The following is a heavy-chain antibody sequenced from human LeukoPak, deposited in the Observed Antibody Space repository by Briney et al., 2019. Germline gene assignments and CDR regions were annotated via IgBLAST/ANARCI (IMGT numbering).Heavy chain of an antibody. Sequence: PGGSLRLSCAASGFIFRSYWIHWVRQAPGKGPVWVSRLNSDGSRTNYADSVKGRFTISRDNAKNTLYLQMNSPRAEDTAVYYCARQYSDYDAYIDYWGQGTLVTVSS. CDR1: GFIFRSYW. D-gene: IGHD5-12*01. CDR2: LNSDGSRT. J-gene: IGHJ4*02. V-gene: IGHV3-74*01. CDR3: ARQYSDYDAYIDY.